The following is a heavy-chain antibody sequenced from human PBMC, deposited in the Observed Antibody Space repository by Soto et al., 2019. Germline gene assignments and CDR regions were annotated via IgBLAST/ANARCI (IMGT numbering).Heavy chain of an antibody. CDR2: INHSGST. CDR3: ARINLGL. D-gene: IGHD3-16*01. CDR1: AGSISGYF. V-gene: IGHV4-34*01. Sequence: SETLPLTCIVSAGSISGYFWSWIRQPPGKGLEWIGEINHSGSTDYNPSLESRVTISVDTSKNLFSLKLSSVTAADTAVYYCARINLGLWGQGTLVTVSP. J-gene: IGHJ5*02.